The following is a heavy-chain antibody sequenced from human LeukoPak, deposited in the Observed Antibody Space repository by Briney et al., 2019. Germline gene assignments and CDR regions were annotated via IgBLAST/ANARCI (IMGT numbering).Heavy chain of an antibody. CDR2: ISGSGGST. D-gene: IGHD3-9*01. Sequence: GGSLRLSCAASGFTFSSYAMSWVRQAPGKGLEWVSAISGSGGSTYYADSVKGRFTISRDNSKNTLYLQMNSLRAEDTAVYYCAKYYDTLTGYYYGMDVWGKGTTVTVSS. V-gene: IGHV3-23*01. CDR1: GFTFSSYA. J-gene: IGHJ6*04. CDR3: AKYYDTLTGYYYGMDV.